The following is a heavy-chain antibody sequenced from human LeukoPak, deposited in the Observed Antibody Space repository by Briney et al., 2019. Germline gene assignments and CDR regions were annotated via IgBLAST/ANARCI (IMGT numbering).Heavy chain of an antibody. CDR3: ARDLAMVQGEYWFDP. Sequence: SVKVSCKASGGTFSSYTISWVRQAPGQGLEWMGRIIPILGIANYAQKFQGRVAITADKSTSTAYMELSSLRSEDTAVYYCARDLAMVQGEYWFDPWGQGTLVTVSS. CDR1: GGTFSSYT. J-gene: IGHJ5*02. D-gene: IGHD3-10*01. V-gene: IGHV1-69*04. CDR2: IIPILGIA.